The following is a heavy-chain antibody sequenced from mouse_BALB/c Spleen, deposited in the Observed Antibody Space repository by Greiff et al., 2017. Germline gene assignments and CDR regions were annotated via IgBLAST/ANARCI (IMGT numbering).Heavy chain of an antibody. Sequence: VQLQQSGPQLVRPGASVKISCKASGYSFTSYWMHWVKQRPGQGLEWIGMIDPSDSDTRLNQKFKDKATLTVDKSSSTAYMQLSSPTSEDSAVYYCAREGGTGYWDFDDWGAGTTVTVSS. CDR2: IDPSDSDT. J-gene: IGHJ1*01. V-gene: IGHV1S127*01. CDR1: GYSFTSYW. CDR3: AREGGTGYWDFDD. D-gene: IGHD4-1*01.